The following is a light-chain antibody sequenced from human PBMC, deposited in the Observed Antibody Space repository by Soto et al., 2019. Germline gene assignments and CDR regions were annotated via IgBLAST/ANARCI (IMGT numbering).Light chain of an antibody. CDR3: KQRTNWPPST. J-gene: IGKJ1*01. Sequence: EIVLTQSPATLSLSPGERATLSCRAIQSVSSYLAWYQEKPGQAPGLLIYDASNRATAIPARFSGSGSATYFTLTISSLEPEDFALYHRKQRTNWPPSTSGHATKVDIK. V-gene: IGKV3-11*01. CDR1: QSVSSY. CDR2: DAS.